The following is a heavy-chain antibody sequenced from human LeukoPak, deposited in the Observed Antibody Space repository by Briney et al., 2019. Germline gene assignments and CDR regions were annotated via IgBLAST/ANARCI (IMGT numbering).Heavy chain of an antibody. CDR2: INHSGST. Sequence: SETLSLTCAVYGGSFSGHYWSWIRQPPGKGLEWIGEINHSGSTNYNPSLKSRVTISVDTSKNQFSLKLSSVTAADTAVYYCAGGSDWADYWGQGTLVTVSS. CDR1: GGSFSGHY. V-gene: IGHV4-34*01. D-gene: IGHD3-9*01. J-gene: IGHJ4*02. CDR3: AGGSDWADY.